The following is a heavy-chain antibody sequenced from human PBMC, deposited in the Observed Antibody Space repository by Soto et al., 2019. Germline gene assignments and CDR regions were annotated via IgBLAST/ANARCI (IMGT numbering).Heavy chain of an antibody. Sequence: SETLSLTCTVSGGSISGYYWSWIRQPPGKGLEWIGYMYNTGSTVYNPSFKSRVTISVDTSKSQFSLKLSSVTAADTAVYYCTCIFSGGYGYGFYYYGMDVWGQGTTVTVSS. CDR2: MYNTGST. V-gene: IGHV4-4*08. J-gene: IGHJ6*02. D-gene: IGHD5-18*01. CDR1: GGSISGYY. CDR3: TCIFSGGYGYGFYYYGMDV.